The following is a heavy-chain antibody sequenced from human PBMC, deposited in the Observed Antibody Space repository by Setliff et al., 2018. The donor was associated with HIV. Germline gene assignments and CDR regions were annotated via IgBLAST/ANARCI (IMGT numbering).Heavy chain of an antibody. CDR1: GGSSISSSYY. V-gene: IGHV4-39*02. Sequence: SETLSLTCTVSGGSSISSSYYWVWIRQPPGKGLEWIGDVYYSGVTYYNASLKSRVTMSIDRSKNHFSLTMTSVTAADTAVYYCARRCRGAFPYYSIDYWGQGILVNVSS. CDR2: VYYSGVT. CDR3: ARRCRGAFPYYSIDY. J-gene: IGHJ4*02. D-gene: IGHD2-15*01.